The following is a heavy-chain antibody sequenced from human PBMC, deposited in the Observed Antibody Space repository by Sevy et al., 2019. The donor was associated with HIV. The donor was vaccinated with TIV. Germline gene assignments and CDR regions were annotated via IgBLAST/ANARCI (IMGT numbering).Heavy chain of an antibody. CDR1: GFTFSTYG. CDR3: ARDLEFYDYGDYGPAFMPDY. J-gene: IGHJ4*02. V-gene: IGHV3-33*01. D-gene: IGHD4-17*01. CDR2: MWFDGSNT. Sequence: GESLKISCAASGFTFSTYGMHWVRQAPGKGLEWVAVMWFDGSNTYNADSVKGRFTISRDIGKNTLQLQMNSLRDEDTAVYYCARDLEFYDYGDYGPAFMPDYWGQGTLVTVSS.